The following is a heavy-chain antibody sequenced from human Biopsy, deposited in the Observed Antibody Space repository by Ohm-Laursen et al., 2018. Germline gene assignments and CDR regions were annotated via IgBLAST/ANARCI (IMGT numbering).Heavy chain of an antibody. V-gene: IGHV1-69*13. J-gene: IGHJ4*02. CDR2: IIPMFGTA. D-gene: IGHD1-26*01. CDR3: ARGPHSGSHSCFDY. CDR1: GGAFLNYA. Sequence: ASVKVFCTASGGAFLNYAISCVRQPPGQGLEWKGGIIPMFGTANYAQMFQGRVTISADESTSTSYMELSSLTTEDTAIYYCARGPHSGSHSCFDYWGRGTLVTVSS.